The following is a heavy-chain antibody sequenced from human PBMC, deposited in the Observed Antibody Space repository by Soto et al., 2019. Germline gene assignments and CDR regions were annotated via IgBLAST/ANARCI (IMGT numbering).Heavy chain of an antibody. D-gene: IGHD3-10*01. CDR1: GFSLTTAGEG. CDR2: IYWDDDE. CDR3: AHSRNLITEDAQVGDFDY. J-gene: IGHJ4*02. V-gene: IGHV2-5*02. Sequence: QITLKESGPTLVKPAQTLALTCTFSGFSLTTAGEGVGWVRQPPGEALEWLALIYWDDDERYSPSLKTRLTITKDPSKNQVVLIMTNVDPVDTATYYCAHSRNLITEDAQVGDFDYWGQGTLVTVSS.